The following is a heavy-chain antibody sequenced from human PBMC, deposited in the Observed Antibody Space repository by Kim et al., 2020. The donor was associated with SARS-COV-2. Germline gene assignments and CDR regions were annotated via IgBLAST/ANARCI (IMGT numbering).Heavy chain of an antibody. D-gene: IGHD2-15*01. CDR2: NK. Sequence: NKSYAGSVKGRFTISRDNSKNTLYLQMNSLRAADTAVYYCARSDGYSYFDYWGQGTLVTVSS. CDR3: ARSDGYSYFDY. J-gene: IGHJ4*02. V-gene: IGHV3-30*01.